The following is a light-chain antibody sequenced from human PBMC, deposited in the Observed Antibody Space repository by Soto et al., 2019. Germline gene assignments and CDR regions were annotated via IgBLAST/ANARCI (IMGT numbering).Light chain of an antibody. V-gene: IGLV2-14*01. CDR1: SSDVGGYKY. CDR3: SSYAGSANLL. J-gene: IGLJ2*01. Sequence: QSALTQPASVSGSPGQSITISCSGTSSDVGGYKYVSWYQQHPGKAPKLMIYEVSYRPSGVSNRFSGSRSGNTASLTVSGLRSEDEGDYYCSSYAGSANLLFGGGTKLTVL. CDR2: EVS.